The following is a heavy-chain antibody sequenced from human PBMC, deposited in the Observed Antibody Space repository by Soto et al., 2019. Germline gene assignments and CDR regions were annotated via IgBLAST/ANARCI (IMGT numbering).Heavy chain of an antibody. D-gene: IGHD6-13*01. J-gene: IGHJ6*03. CDR2: IYYSGST. CDR1: GGSISSSSYY. CDR3: ASGPADGLYYYYYYYMDV. Sequence: QLQLQESGPGLVKPSETLSLTCTVSGGSISSSSYYWGWIRQPPGKGLEWIGSIYYSGSTYYNPSLESRVNITVDTSKNQFSLKLSSVTAADTAVYYCASGPADGLYYYYYYYMDVLGKGTTVTVSS. V-gene: IGHV4-39*01.